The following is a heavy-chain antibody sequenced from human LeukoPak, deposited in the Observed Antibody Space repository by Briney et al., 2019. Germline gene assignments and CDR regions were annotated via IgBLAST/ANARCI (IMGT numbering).Heavy chain of an antibody. J-gene: IGHJ3*02. D-gene: IGHD5-24*01. Sequence: SETLSLTCAVYGESFSGYYWSWIRQPPGKGLEWIGEINHSGSTNYNPSLKSRLSISVDTSKNQFSLKLSSVTAADTALYYCARDSGYNVNDHDVNAFDIWGQGTMVTISS. CDR1: GESFSGYY. V-gene: IGHV4-34*01. CDR2: INHSGST. CDR3: ARDSGYNVNDHDVNAFDI.